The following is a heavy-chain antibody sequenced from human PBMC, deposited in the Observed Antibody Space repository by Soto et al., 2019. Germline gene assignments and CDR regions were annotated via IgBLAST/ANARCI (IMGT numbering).Heavy chain of an antibody. Sequence: HPGGSLRLSCAASGFTFSSYAMSWVRQAPGKGLEWVSSISASGGTTFYPDSVKGRFTISRDNSKNTLSLQMDSLRAEDTAVYYCAKDRVRCSYWGQGTQVTVSS. CDR3: AKDRVRCSY. J-gene: IGHJ4*02. D-gene: IGHD4-17*01. V-gene: IGHV3-23*01. CDR2: ISASGGTT. CDR1: GFTFSSYA.